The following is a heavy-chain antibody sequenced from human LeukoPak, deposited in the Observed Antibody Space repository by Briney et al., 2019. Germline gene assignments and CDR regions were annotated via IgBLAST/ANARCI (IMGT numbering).Heavy chain of an antibody. D-gene: IGHD3-22*01. CDR2: ISGSGGST. V-gene: IGHV3-23*01. CDR1: GFTFSSYA. J-gene: IGHJ4*02. Sequence: GGSLRLSCAASGFTFSSYAMSWVRQAPGKGLEWVSAISGSGGSTYYADSVKGRFTISRDNTKNTLYLQMNSLRAEDTAVYYCAKDYYDSSGYAPFDYWGQGTRVTVSS. CDR3: AKDYYDSSGYAPFDY.